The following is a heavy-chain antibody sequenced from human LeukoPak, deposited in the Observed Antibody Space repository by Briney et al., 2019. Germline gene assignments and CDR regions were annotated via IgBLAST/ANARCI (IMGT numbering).Heavy chain of an antibody. CDR3: ARTPDSGSYWVYYYYGMDV. CDR2: ISAYNGNT. D-gene: IGHD1-26*01. Sequence: ASVTVSCTASNYTFTNYPISWVRQAPGQRLEWMGWISAYNGNTNYAQKLQGRVTMTTDTSTSTAYMELRSLRSDDTAVYYCARTPDSGSYWVYYYYGMDVWGQGTTVTVSS. J-gene: IGHJ6*02. V-gene: IGHV1-18*01. CDR1: NYTFTNYP.